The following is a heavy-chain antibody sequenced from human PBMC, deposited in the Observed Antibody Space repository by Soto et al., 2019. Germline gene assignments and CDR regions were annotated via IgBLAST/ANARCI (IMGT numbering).Heavy chain of an antibody. CDR1: GFTFSSYA. D-gene: IGHD5-18*01. V-gene: IGHV3-23*01. CDR3: AKFGYSYGYQMAYYYYYGMDV. Sequence: TGGSLRLSCAASGFTFSSYAMSWVRQAPGKGLEWVSAISGSGGSTYYADSVKGRFTISRDNSKNTLYLQMNSLRAEDTAVYYCAKFGYSYGYQMAYYYYYGMDVWGQGTTVTVSS. CDR2: ISGSGGST. J-gene: IGHJ6*02.